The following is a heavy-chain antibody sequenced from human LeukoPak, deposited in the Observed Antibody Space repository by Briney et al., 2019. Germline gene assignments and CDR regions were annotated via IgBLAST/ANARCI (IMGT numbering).Heavy chain of an antibody. J-gene: IGHJ4*02. V-gene: IGHV4-59*08. Sequence: SETLPLTCTVSGGSISSYYWSWIRQPPGKGLEWIGYIYYSGSTNYNPSLKSRVTISVDTSKNQFSLKLSSVTAADTAVYYCARHGKQWLVRGDYFDYWGQGTLVTVSS. CDR3: ARHGKQWLVRGDYFDY. CDR1: GGSISSYY. D-gene: IGHD6-19*01. CDR2: IYYSGST.